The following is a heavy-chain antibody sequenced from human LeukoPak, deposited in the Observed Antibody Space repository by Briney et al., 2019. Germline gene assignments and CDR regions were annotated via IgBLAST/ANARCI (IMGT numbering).Heavy chain of an antibody. CDR3: ARNTVGARRKYDY. D-gene: IGHD1-26*01. J-gene: IGHJ4*02. CDR1: GDTFTTYD. CDR2: LNPNSGNT. V-gene: IGHV1-8*01. Sequence: ASVKVSCKASGDTFTTYDVNWVRQATGQGREWMGWLNPNSGNTGYVQKFQGRVTMTMNNSISTAYMELTSLTSEDTAVYYCARNTVGARRKYDYWGQGTLVTVSS.